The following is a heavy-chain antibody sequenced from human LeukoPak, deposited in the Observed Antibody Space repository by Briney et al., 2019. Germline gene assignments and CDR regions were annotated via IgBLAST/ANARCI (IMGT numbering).Heavy chain of an antibody. D-gene: IGHD3-10*01. CDR1: GFTFSSYA. CDR2: ISGSGGST. J-gene: IGHJ5*02. CDR3: VLLWFGTPFDP. V-gene: IGHV3-23*01. Sequence: GGSLRLSCAASGFTFSSYAMRWVRQAPGKGLEWVSAISGSGGSTYYADSVKGRFTISRDNSKNTLYLQMNSLRAEDTAVYYCVLLWFGTPFDPWGQGTLVTVSS.